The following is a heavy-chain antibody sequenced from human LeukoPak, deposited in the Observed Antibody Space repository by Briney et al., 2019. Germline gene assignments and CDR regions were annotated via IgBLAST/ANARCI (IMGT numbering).Heavy chain of an antibody. J-gene: IGHJ4*02. Sequence: GGSLRLSCAASGFAFSSYWMNWVRQAPGKGLVWVSRINGDGSSTNYADSVKGRFTISRDNAKNTLYLQLNSLRAEDTAIYYCARSQGPYDYWGQGTLVTVSS. CDR3: ARSQGPYDY. V-gene: IGHV3-74*01. CDR1: GFAFSSYW. CDR2: INGDGSST.